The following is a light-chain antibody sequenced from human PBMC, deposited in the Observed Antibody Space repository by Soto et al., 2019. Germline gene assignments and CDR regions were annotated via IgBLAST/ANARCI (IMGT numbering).Light chain of an antibody. CDR2: SAS. CDR3: QQSYRTPLT. CDR1: QSIGNY. J-gene: IGKJ4*01. V-gene: IGKV1-39*01. Sequence: DIQMTQSPSSLSASVGDRVTMTCRASQSIGNYLNWYQQEPGKAPKLLIYSASSLQIGVPSRFSGSRSGTDFTLTISGLQPEDFVTYFCQQSYRTPLTFGGGTKV.